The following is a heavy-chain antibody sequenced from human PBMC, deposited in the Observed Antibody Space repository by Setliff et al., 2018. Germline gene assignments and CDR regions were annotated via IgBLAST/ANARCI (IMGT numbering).Heavy chain of an antibody. Sequence: SETLSLTCAVYGGSFSGYYWSWIRQPPGKGLEWIGEINHSGSTNYNPSLKSRVTISVDTSKNQFSLKLSSVTAADTAVCYCARRYNFWSGYFDYWGQGTLVTVAS. CDR3: ARRYNFWSGYFDY. D-gene: IGHD3-3*01. V-gene: IGHV4-34*01. CDR2: INHSGST. J-gene: IGHJ4*02. CDR1: GGSFSGYY.